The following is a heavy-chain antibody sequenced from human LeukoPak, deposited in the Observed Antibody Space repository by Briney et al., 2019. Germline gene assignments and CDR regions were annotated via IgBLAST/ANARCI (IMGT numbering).Heavy chain of an antibody. CDR1: GFTFSSYG. D-gene: IGHD6-19*01. CDR3: ARADSSGWYLIGFDY. V-gene: IGHV3-30*03. J-gene: IGHJ4*02. Sequence: GGSLRLSCVASGFTFSSYGMHWVRQAPGKGLEWVAVISYHGSNKNYADSVKGRFTISRDNSKNILYLQMNSLRAEDTAVYYCARADSSGWYLIGFDYWGQGTLVTVSS. CDR2: ISYHGSNK.